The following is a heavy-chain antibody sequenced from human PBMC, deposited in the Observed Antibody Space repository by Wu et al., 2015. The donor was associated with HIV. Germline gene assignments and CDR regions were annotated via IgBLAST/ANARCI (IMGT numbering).Heavy chain of an antibody. D-gene: IGHD3-10*01. J-gene: IGHJ5*02. V-gene: IGHV1-69*05. CDR1: GGIFSNYD. CDR2: TTPMFGTT. CDR3: ARELEDPAIMVRAGFDP. Sequence: QVQLVQSGAEVKKPGSSVKVSCKASGGIFSNYDINWVRQAPGQGLEWMGGTTPMFGTTKYAQKFQGRVTITSDVYRNIVYMEMSSLRSEDTAIYYCARELEDPAIMVRAGFDPWGQGTLVTVSS.